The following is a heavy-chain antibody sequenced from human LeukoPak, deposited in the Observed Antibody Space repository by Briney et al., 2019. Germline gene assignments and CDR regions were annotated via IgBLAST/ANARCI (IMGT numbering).Heavy chain of an antibody. J-gene: IGHJ4*02. D-gene: IGHD3-10*02. CDR3: VSWSGKYYVTSEIPANS. CDR1: GLTFRNYW. CDR2: ISEDGSKK. V-gene: IGHV3-7*01. Sequence: GGSLRLSCAASGLTFRNYWMSWIRQAPGKGLEWAAHISEDGSKKYYVDSVKGRFTISRDNAKNSLYLQMNRLRVEDTAVYYCVSWSGKYYVTSEIPANSWGQGTLVTVSS.